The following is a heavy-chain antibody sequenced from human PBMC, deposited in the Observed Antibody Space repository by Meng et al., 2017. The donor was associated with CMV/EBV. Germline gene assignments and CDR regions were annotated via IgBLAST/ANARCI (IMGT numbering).Heavy chain of an antibody. CDR3: ARDNRRGGVDY. CDR2: IYYSGST. D-gene: IGHD3-3*01. J-gene: IGHJ4*02. CDR1: GGSISSGDYY. Sequence: QVRRPQSGPGLVKPPQTLSLTCTVSGGSISSGDYYWSWIRQPPGKGLEWIGYIYYSGSTYYNPSLKSRVTISVDTSKNQFSLKLSSVTAADTAVYYCARDNRRGGVDYWGQGTLVTVSS. V-gene: IGHV4-30-4*08.